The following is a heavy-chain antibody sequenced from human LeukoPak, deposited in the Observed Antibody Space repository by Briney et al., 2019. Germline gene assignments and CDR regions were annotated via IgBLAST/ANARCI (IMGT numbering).Heavy chain of an antibody. Sequence: ASVKVSCKASRYTFTSYDINWVRQATGQGLEWMGWMNPNSGGTNYAQKFQGRVTMTRDTSISTAYMELSRLRSDDTAVYYCARDLIAAAGTSWFDPWGQGTLVTVSS. CDR3: ARDLIAAAGTSWFDP. J-gene: IGHJ5*02. CDR2: MNPNSGGT. V-gene: IGHV1-2*02. CDR1: RYTFTSYD. D-gene: IGHD6-13*01.